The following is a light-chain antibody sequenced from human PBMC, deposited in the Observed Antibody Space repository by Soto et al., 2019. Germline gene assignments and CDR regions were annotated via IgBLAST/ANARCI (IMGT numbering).Light chain of an antibody. J-gene: IGKJ3*01. V-gene: IGKV1-8*01. Sequence: AIRMTQSPSSLSASTGDRVTITCRASQGISSYLAWYQQKPGKAPTLLIYAASTLETGVPSRFSGSGSGTDFTLTISSLQPEDFATYYCQQINIYPFTFGPGTKVDIK. CDR2: AAS. CDR3: QQINIYPFT. CDR1: QGISSY.